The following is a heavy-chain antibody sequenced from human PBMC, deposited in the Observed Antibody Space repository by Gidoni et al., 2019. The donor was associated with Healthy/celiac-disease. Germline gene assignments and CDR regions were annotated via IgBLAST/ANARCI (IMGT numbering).Heavy chain of an antibody. Sequence: QVQLVESGGGLVKPGGSLRLSCAASGFTFSDSYMSWIRQTQGKGLGLVSYISSSCSTIYYADSVKGRFTISRENAKNYLYLQMNSRRAEDTAVYYCARNYCGGDCYGFDDEGGEGGYYFDYWGQGTLVTVSS. J-gene: IGHJ4*02. CDR1: GFTFSDSY. CDR3: ARNYCGGDCYGFDDEGGEGGYYFDY. CDR2: ISSSCSTI. D-gene: IGHD2-21*01. V-gene: IGHV3-11*01.